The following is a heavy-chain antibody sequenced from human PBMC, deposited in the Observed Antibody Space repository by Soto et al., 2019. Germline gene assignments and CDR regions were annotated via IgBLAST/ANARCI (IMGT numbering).Heavy chain of an antibody. J-gene: IGHJ6*03. Sequence: ASVKVSCKASGYTFTSYDINWVRQATGQGLEGMGWMNPNSGNTGYAQKFQGRVTMTRNTSISTAYMELSSLRSEDTAVYYCARAEQQPYYYYYMDVWGKGTTVTVSS. D-gene: IGHD6-13*01. CDR3: ARAEQQPYYYYYMDV. CDR1: GYTFTSYD. V-gene: IGHV1-8*01. CDR2: MNPNSGNT.